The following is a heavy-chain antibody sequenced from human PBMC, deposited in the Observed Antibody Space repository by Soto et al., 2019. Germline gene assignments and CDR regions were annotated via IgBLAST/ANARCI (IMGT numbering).Heavy chain of an antibody. J-gene: IGHJ6*02. V-gene: IGHV4-39*01. CDR2: IYYSGST. D-gene: IGHD4-17*01. Sequence: PSETLSLTCTVSGGSISSSSYYWGWIRQPPGKGLEWIGSIYYSGSTYYNPSLKSRVTISVDTSKNQFSLKLSSVTAADTAVYYCARHDRATVFRDYYYGMDVWGQGTTVTVSS. CDR1: GGSISSSSYY. CDR3: ARHDRATVFRDYYYGMDV.